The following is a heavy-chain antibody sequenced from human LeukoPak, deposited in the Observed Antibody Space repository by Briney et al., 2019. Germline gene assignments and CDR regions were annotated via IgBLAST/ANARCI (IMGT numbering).Heavy chain of an antibody. J-gene: IGHJ4*02. CDR3: ARDPSLTYGDYFFDY. Sequence: ASVKVSCKASGYTFTGYYMHWVRQAPGQGLEWMGWINPNSGGTNYAQKFQGRVTMTRDTSISTAYMELSRLRSDDTAVYYCARDPSLTYGDYFFDYWGQGTLVTVFS. CDR2: INPNSGGT. V-gene: IGHV1-2*02. D-gene: IGHD4-17*01. CDR1: GYTFTGYY.